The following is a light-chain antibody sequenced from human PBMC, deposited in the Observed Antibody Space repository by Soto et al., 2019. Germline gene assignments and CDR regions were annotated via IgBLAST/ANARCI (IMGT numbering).Light chain of an antibody. Sequence: EVVLTQSPGTLSLSPGERATLSCRASQSVSNNYFAWYQQKPGQAPRLLIFGSSDRATGGPDRFCGSGAGTEFSLTISSREPEDFAVYYCQQYGSSPPYTFGQGTKLEIK. V-gene: IGKV3-20*01. CDR1: QSVSNNY. CDR3: QQYGSSPPYT. J-gene: IGKJ2*01. CDR2: GSS.